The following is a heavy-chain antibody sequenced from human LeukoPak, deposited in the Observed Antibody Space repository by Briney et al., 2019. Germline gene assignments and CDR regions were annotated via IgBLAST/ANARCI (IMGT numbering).Heavy chain of an antibody. CDR1: GFTFSSYW. V-gene: IGHV3-48*01. J-gene: IGHJ4*02. D-gene: IGHD2-8*02. CDR3: ARACNFCFTGADY. CDR2: ISRISTTI. Sequence: GGSLRLSCAASGFTFSSYWMSWVRQAPGKGLEWISYISRISTTIHYADSVKGRFTISRDNVNNSLFLQMNSLRAEDTAVYYCARACNFCFTGADYWGQGSLVTVSS.